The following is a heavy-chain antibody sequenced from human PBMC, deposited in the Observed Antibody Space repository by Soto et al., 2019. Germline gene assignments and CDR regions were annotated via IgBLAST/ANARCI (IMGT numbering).Heavy chain of an antibody. D-gene: IGHD3-10*01. CDR3: ARDTLVRGLDY. CDR2: IYHSGST. V-gene: IGHV4-4*02. Sequence: SETLSLTCAVSGGSISSSNWWSWVRQPPGKGLEWIGEIYHSGSTNYSPSLYSRVTLSVDTSKNQFSLKLTSVTAADTAVYYCARDTLVRGLDYWGQGPLVTVSS. CDR1: GGSISSSNW. J-gene: IGHJ4*02.